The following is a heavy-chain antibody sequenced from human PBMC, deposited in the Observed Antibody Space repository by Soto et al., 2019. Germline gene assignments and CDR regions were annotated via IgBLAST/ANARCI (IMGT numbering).Heavy chain of an antibody. CDR2: INPYNGNT. V-gene: IGHV1-18*01. J-gene: IGHJ4*02. CDR1: GYTFTSYG. D-gene: IGHD1-26*01. Sequence: QVQLVQSGAEVQKPGASVKVCCKASGYTFTSYGISWVRQAPGQGLEWMGWINPYNGNTKYAQKLQGRVTMTTDTSTSTAYMELRSLRSDDTAVYYCARDAAVGLFDYWGQGTLVTVSS. CDR3: ARDAAVGLFDY.